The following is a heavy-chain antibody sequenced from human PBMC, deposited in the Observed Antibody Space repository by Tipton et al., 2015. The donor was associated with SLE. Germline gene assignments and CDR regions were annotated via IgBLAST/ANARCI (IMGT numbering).Heavy chain of an antibody. Sequence: QVQLVQSGAEVKKPGASVKGSCKASGYTFTSYAISWVRQAPGQGLEWMGWISAYNGNTNYAQKLQGRVTMTTDTSTSTAYLELRSLRSDDTAVYYCARDLGQGLVRDYFYHTDVWGKRTTVTVSS. V-gene: IGHV1-18*01. CDR1: GYTFTSYA. J-gene: IGHJ6*03. D-gene: IGHD2-21*01. CDR3: ARDLGQGLVRDYFYHTDV. CDR2: ISAYNGNT.